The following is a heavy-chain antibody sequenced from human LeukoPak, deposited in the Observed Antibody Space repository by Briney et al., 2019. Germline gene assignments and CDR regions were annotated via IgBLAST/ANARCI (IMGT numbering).Heavy chain of an antibody. Sequence: SSETLSLTCTVSGVPMNRHYWPGLPQPPGKGLEGFGFISYSGRITNNPALQTRISMSIDTSRSQFSLKLTSVSAGDAAVYYCARHGMVATAGSYEYYTLDVWGHGTTVTVSS. CDR2: ISYSGRI. CDR1: GVPMNRHY. CDR3: ARHGMVATAGSYEYYTLDV. J-gene: IGHJ6*02. D-gene: IGHD5-12*01. V-gene: IGHV4-59*08.